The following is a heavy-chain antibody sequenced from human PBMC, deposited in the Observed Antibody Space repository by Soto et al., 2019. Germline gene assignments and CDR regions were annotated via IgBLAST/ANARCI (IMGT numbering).Heavy chain of an antibody. CDR1: GFIVSSHY. Sequence: EVQLVETGGGLIQPGGSLRLSCAASGFIVSSHYMSWVRQAPGKGLEWVSAIYSGGSTYYTDSVEGRFTISRDVSKNILYLQMNSLRVDDTAVYYCARDRGDCSSVSCYGSFYYGMDVWGQGTTVIVSS. CDR2: IYSGGST. D-gene: IGHD2-2*01. J-gene: IGHJ6*02. CDR3: ARDRGDCSSVSCYGSFYYGMDV. V-gene: IGHV3-53*02.